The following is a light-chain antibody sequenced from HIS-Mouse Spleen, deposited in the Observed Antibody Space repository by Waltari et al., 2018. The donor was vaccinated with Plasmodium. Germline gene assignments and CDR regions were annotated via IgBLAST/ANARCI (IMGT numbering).Light chain of an antibody. CDR2: EDS. CDR1: ALPKTY. V-gene: IGLV3-10*01. J-gene: IGLJ3*02. Sequence: SYELTQPPSVSVSPGQTARITCSGGALPKTYAYWYQQKSGQAPVLVIYEDSKRPSGIPERFSGSSSGTMATLTISGAQVEDEADYYCYSTDSSGNHRVFGGGTKLTVL. CDR3: YSTDSSGNHRV.